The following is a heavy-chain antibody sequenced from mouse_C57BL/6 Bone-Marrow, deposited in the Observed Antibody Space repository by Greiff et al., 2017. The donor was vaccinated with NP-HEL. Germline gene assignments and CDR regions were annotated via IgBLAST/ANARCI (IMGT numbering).Heavy chain of an antibody. V-gene: IGHV1-9*01. CDR2: ILPGSGST. Sequence: VQLQQSGAELMKPGASVKLSCKATGYTFTGYWIEWVKQRPGHGLEWIGEILPGSGSTNYNVKFKGKATFTADTSSNTAYMQLSSLTTEDSAIYYCASLYYGGYFDVWGTGTTVTVSS. D-gene: IGHD1-1*01. CDR3: ASLYYGGYFDV. J-gene: IGHJ1*03. CDR1: GYTFTGYW.